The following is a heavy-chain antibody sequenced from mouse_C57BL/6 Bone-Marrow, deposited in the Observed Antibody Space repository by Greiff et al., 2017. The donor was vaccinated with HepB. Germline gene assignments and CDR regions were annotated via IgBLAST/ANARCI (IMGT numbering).Heavy chain of an antibody. J-gene: IGHJ2*01. CDR2: ILPGSGST. V-gene: IGHV1-9*01. CDR1: GYTFTGYW. Sequence: VQLQQSGAELMKPGASVKLSCKATGYTFTGYWLEWVKQRPGHGLEWIGEILPGSGSTNYNEKFKGKSTLTVDKSSSTAYMQLSSLTSEDSAVYYCARSNYGKDYWGQGTTLTVSS. D-gene: IGHD1-1*01. CDR3: ARSNYGKDY.